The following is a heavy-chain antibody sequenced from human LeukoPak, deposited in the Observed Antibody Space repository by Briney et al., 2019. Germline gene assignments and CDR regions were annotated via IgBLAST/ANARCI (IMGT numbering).Heavy chain of an antibody. CDR2: LNWNGGST. CDR1: GFIFDDDG. CDR3: PKSASSWPLYYFYS. J-gene: IGHJ4*02. V-gene: IGHV3-20*04. D-gene: IGHD6-13*01. Sequence: GGSLRLSCAASGFIFDDDGMGWVRQAPGKGLEWVSGLNWNGGSTGSADSVKGRFIISRDNAKNCLYLQMNSLRAEDTALYYWPKSASSWPLYYFYSWGQGTLVTVSS.